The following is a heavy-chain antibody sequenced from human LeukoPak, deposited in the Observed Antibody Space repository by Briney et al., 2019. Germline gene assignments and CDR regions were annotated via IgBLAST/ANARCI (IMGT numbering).Heavy chain of an antibody. D-gene: IGHD1-26*01. J-gene: IGHJ3*02. V-gene: IGHV4-34*01. CDR2: INHSGST. CDR1: GGSFSGYY. Sequence: SETLSLTCAVYGGSFSGYYWSWIRQPPGKGLEWIGEINHSGSTNYNPSLKSRVTISVDTSKNQFSLKLSSVTAADTALYYCARWEESDAFDIWGQGTMVTVSS. CDR3: ARWEESDAFDI.